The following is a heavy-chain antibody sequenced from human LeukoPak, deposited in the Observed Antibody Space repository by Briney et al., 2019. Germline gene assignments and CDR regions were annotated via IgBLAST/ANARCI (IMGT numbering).Heavy chain of an antibody. CDR3: ARDWSGSYASYLYYMDV. V-gene: IGHV3-21*01. J-gene: IGHJ6*03. CDR2: ISSTGNYI. CDR1: GFTFEYYV. Sequence: GGSLRLSYTASGFTFEYYVMNWVRQAPGKGLEWVASISSTGNYINYADSLKGRLTISRDNANNSLYLQMNSLRAEDTAVYYCARDWSGSYASYLYYMDVWGKGTTVTVSS. D-gene: IGHD1-26*01.